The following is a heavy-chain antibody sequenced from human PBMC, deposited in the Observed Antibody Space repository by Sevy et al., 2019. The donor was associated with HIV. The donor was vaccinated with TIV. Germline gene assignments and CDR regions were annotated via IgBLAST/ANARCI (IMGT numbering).Heavy chain of an antibody. CDR3: AKGFCSGATCPRDYYYYGMDV. D-gene: IGHD2-15*01. CDR2: ISGSGRFT. J-gene: IGHJ6*02. V-gene: IGHV3-23*01. CDR1: GFTFSSYA. Sequence: GGSLRLSCAASGFTFSSYAMSWVRQAPGKGLEWVSSISGSGRFTYYADFVEGRFIISRDNSKNTLSVQMNSLRAGDTAVYYCAKGFCSGATCPRDYYYYGMDVWGQGTTVTVSS.